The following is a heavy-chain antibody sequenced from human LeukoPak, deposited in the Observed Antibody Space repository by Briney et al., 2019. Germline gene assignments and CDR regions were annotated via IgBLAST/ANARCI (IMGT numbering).Heavy chain of an antibody. D-gene: IGHD3-10*01. CDR3: AKDSIGFYYGSGTGY. CDR1: GFTFSSYG. V-gene: IGHV3-33*06. CDR2: IWYDGSNK. Sequence: QSGGSLRLSCAASGFTFSSYGMHWVRQAPGKGLEWVAVIWYDGSNKYYADSVKGRFTISRDNSKNTLYLQMNSLRAEDTAVYYCAKDSIGFYYGSGTGYWGQGTLVTVSS. J-gene: IGHJ4*02.